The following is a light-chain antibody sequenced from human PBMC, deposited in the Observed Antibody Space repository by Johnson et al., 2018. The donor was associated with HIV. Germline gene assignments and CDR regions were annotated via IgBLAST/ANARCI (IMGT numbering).Light chain of an antibody. CDR3: GTWDSSLSVYV. Sequence: QSVLTQPPSVSAAPGQKVTISCSGSSSNIGNNYVSWYQQLPGTAPKLLIYETNKRPSGIPDRFSGSKSGTSATLGITGLQTGDEADYYCGTWDSSLSVYVFGNGTKVTVL. J-gene: IGLJ1*01. CDR2: ETN. CDR1: SSNIGNNY. V-gene: IGLV1-51*02.